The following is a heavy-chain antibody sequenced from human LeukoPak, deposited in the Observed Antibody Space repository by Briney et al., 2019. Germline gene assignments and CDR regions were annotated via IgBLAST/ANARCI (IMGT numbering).Heavy chain of an antibody. Sequence: SLKVSCKASGGTFSRYAICWVRQAPGQGREWMGRIIPIFGMANYAQKFQGRVTITADKYTSTAYMELSSLRSEDTAVYYCARGSTTVTTTFDYWGQGTLVTVSS. V-gene: IGHV1-69*04. CDR2: IIPIFGMA. J-gene: IGHJ4*02. D-gene: IGHD4-17*01. CDR3: ARGSTTVTTTFDY. CDR1: GGTFSRYA.